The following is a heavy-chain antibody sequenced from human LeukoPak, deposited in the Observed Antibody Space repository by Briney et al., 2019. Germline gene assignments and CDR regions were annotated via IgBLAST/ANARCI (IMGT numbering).Heavy chain of an antibody. J-gene: IGHJ4*02. Sequence: SETLSLTCTVSGGSLSNYWWSWIRQPPGKGRGWIGYIYYGGSTKYNPSLKSRVTISVDTSKNQFSLKLSSVTAADTAVYYCARDIGGYDAPFDYWGQGTLVTVSS. D-gene: IGHD5-12*01. CDR2: IYYGGST. V-gene: IGHV4-59*01. CDR3: ARDIGGYDAPFDY. CDR1: GGSLSNYW.